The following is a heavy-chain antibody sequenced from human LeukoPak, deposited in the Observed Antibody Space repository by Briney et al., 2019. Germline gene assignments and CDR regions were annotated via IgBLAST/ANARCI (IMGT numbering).Heavy chain of an antibody. V-gene: IGHV3-23*01. D-gene: IGHD3-10*01. CDR1: GFTFSSYA. CDR2: ISGSGGST. Sequence: PGGSLRLSCAASGFTFSSYAMSWVRQAPGNGLEWVSAISGSGGSTYYADSVKGRFTISRDNSKNTLYLQMNSLRAEDTAVYYCAKDKSYYYGSGSYYNGDDYWGQGTLVTVSS. J-gene: IGHJ4*02. CDR3: AKDKSYYYGSGSYYNGDDY.